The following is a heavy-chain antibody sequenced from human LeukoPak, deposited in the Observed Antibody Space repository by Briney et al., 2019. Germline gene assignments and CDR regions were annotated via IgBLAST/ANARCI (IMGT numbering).Heavy chain of an antibody. D-gene: IGHD6-19*01. Sequence: PGGSLRLSCAASGFTFSSYAMSWVRQAPGKGLEWVSSISSSSSYIYYADSVKGRFTISRDNAKNSLYLQMNSLRAEDTAVYYCAKDASVAGDIYWGQGTLVTVSS. CDR3: AKDASVAGDIY. CDR2: ISSSSSYI. CDR1: GFTFSSYA. V-gene: IGHV3-21*04. J-gene: IGHJ4*02.